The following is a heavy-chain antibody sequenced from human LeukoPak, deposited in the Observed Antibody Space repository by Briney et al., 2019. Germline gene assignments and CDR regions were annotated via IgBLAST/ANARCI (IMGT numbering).Heavy chain of an antibody. Sequence: ASVKVSCKASGDNFSSYVLTWVRQASGQGLEWMGRIIPTLNVANFAQKFTGRVSITADKSTNTAHLELTNLRSEDTAVYYCTREGVYSPDPSSYHRLPFDIWGKGTVVIVSS. CDR3: TREGVYSPDPSSYHRLPFDI. V-gene: IGHV1-69*04. D-gene: IGHD3-16*02. J-gene: IGHJ3*02. CDR1: GDNFSSYV. CDR2: IIPTLNVA.